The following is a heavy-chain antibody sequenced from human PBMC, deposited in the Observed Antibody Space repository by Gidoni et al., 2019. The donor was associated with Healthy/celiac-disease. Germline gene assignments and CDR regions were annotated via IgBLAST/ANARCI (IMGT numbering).Heavy chain of an antibody. V-gene: IGHV1-69*01. CDR2: IIPIFGTA. CDR1: GGTFSSYA. J-gene: IGHJ6*02. CDR3: ARSLRVTTVTTKANSGYYYGMDV. Sequence: QVQLVQSGAEVKKPGSSVKVSCKASGGTFSSYASSWVRQAPGQGLEWMGGIIPIFGTANYAQKFQGRVTITADESTSTAYMELSSLRSEDTAVYYCARSLRVTTVTTKANSGYYYGMDVWGQGTTVTVSS. D-gene: IGHD4-17*01.